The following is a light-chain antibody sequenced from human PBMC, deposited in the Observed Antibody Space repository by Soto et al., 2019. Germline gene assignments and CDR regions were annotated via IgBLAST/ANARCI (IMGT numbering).Light chain of an antibody. CDR2: GAS. CDR1: QSVSNNY. CDR3: QQYGSSGT. Sequence: EVVVTQSPGPLSLSPGERATLSCRASQSVSNNYLAWYQQKPGQAPRLLIYGASNRATGIPDRFSGGGSGTDFTPTISRLEPEYFAVYYCQQYGSSGTFGQGTKVDIK. J-gene: IGKJ1*01. V-gene: IGKV3-20*01.